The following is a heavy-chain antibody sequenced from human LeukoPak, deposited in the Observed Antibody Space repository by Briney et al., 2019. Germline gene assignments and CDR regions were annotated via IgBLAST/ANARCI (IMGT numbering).Heavy chain of an antibody. D-gene: IGHD6-13*01. CDR1: GFMFSSNW. V-gene: IGHV3-30*03. CDR2: ISYDGSNK. Sequence: GGSLRLSCAASGFMFSSNWMSWVRQAPGKGLEWVAVISYDGSNKYYADSVKGRFTISRDNSKNTLYLQMNSLRAEDTAVYYCARLIIAAAGDYWGQGTLVTVSS. CDR3: ARLIIAAAGDY. J-gene: IGHJ4*02.